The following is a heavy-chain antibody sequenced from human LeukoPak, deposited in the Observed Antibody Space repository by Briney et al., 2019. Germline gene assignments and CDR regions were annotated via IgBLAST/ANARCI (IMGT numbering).Heavy chain of an antibody. V-gene: IGHV4-59*01. D-gene: IGHD3-3*01. J-gene: IGHJ6*03. CDR1: GGYISSYY. CDR3: ARGITSGPYYYYYMDV. CDR2: FYYSGST. Sequence: SETLSLTCTVSGGYISSYYWSWIRQPPGKGLEWIGYFYYSGSTNYKPSLKSRVTISVDTSKNQFSLKLSSVTAEDTAVYYCARGITSGPYYYYYMDVWAKGTTVTVSS.